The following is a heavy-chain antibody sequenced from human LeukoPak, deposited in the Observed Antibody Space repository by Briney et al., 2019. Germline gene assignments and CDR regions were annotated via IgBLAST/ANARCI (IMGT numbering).Heavy chain of an antibody. CDR1: GGSISSYY. V-gene: IGHV4-59*01. Sequence: SETLSLTCTVSGGSISSYYWSWIRQPPGKGLEWIGYIYYSGSTNYNPSLKSRVTISVDTSKNQFSLKLSSVTAADTAVYYCARGRLDYGYNWFDPWGQGTLVTVSS. J-gene: IGHJ5*02. D-gene: IGHD4-17*01. CDR3: ARGRLDYGYNWFDP. CDR2: IYYSGST.